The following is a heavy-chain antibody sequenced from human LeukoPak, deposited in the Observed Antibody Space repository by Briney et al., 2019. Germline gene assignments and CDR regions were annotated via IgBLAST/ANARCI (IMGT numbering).Heavy chain of an antibody. J-gene: IGHJ2*01. D-gene: IGHD4-17*01. CDR1: GGSFSGYY. CDR2: IYYSGST. Sequence: PSETLSLTCAVYGGSFSGYYWSWIRQPPGKGLEWIGSIYYSGSTYYNPSLKSRVTISVDTSKNQFSLKLSSVTAADTAVYYCAGTTVTTDWYFDLWGRGTLVTVSS. V-gene: IGHV4-34*01. CDR3: AGTTVTTDWYFDL.